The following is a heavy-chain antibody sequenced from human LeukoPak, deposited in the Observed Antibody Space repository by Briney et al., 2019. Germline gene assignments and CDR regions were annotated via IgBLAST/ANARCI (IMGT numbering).Heavy chain of an antibody. V-gene: IGHV1-24*01. CDR3: ATDPNYYGSGSLDY. CDR2: FAPEDGET. J-gene: IGHJ4*02. Sequence: ASVKVSCKVSGYTLTELSIHWVRQAPGKGLEWMGSFAPEDGETIYSQKFQGRVAMTEDTSTDTVYMELSSLSSDDTAVYHCATDPNYYGSGSLDYWGQGTLVNVSS. D-gene: IGHD3-10*01. CDR1: GYTLTELS.